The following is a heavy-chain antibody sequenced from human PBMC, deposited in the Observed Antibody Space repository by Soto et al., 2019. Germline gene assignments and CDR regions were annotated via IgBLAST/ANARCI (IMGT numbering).Heavy chain of an antibody. D-gene: IGHD2-2*01. CDR1: GGPIRNYY. J-gene: IGHJ6*02. Sequence: QVQLQESGPGLVRPSETLYLICNVSGGPIRNYYWSWVRQPAGKGLEWVGRIYSDGATNYSPSLKSRVFMSLDMSGNQFSLQLNSVTAADTAVYYCSRVGCSNSNCQTRGMDVWGQGTTVTVSS. CDR3: SRVGCSNSNCQTRGMDV. V-gene: IGHV4-4*07. CDR2: IYSDGAT.